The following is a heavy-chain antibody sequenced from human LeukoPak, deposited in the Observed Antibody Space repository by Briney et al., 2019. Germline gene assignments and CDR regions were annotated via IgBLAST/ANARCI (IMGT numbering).Heavy chain of an antibody. CDR3: ASLRFLEWLLFDY. CDR1: GFTFSSYA. Sequence: PGGSLRLSCAAPGFTFSSYAISWVRAAPGKGLEWVSAIYCSGGSTYYADSVKGQFTISREDSMHTVYLLRNSLRAEGMSVYYCASLRFLEWLLFDYWGQGAQVTVSS. J-gene: IGHJ4*02. V-gene: IGHV3-23*01. D-gene: IGHD3-3*01. CDR2: IYCSGGST.